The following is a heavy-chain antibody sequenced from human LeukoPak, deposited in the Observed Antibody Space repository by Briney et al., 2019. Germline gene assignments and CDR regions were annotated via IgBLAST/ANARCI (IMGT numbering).Heavy chain of an antibody. J-gene: IGHJ6*04. CDR1: GGSISSYY. Sequence: PSETLSLTCNVSGGSISSYYWSWIRQPPGKGLEWIGYIYYSGSTNYNPSLKSRVTISVDTSKNQFSLKLSSVTAADTAVYYCARDTYSSSWYNGMDVWGKGTAVTVSS. CDR2: IYYSGST. D-gene: IGHD6-13*01. CDR3: ARDTYSSSWYNGMDV. V-gene: IGHV4-59*01.